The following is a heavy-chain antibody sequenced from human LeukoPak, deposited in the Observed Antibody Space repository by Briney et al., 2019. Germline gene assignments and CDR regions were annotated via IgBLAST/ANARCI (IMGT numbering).Heavy chain of an antibody. V-gene: IGHV4-38-2*01. CDR2: IYHSGST. Sequence: PSETLSLTCAVSGYSISSGYYWGWIRPPPGKGLEWIGSIYHSGSTFYNPSLKSRVAISVDTSKNQFSLKLNSVTAADTAMYYCARQDIVLMVYAPGGFAPWGQGALVTVSS. CDR1: GYSISSGYY. J-gene: IGHJ5*02. D-gene: IGHD2-8*01. CDR3: ARQDIVLMVYAPGGFAP.